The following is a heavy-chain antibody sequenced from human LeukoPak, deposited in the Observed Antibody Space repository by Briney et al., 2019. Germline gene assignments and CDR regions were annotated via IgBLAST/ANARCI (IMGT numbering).Heavy chain of an antibody. CDR1: GYIFTDDYH. J-gene: IGHJ3*02. CDR3: ARDGLYCTNGVCSSDI. D-gene: IGHD2-8*01. V-gene: IGHV1-2*02. CDR2: INPNSGGT. Sequence: ASVKVSCKTSGYIFTDDYHIHWVRQAPGQGLEWMGWINPNSGGTKYAQKFQGRVTMTRDTSTSTVYMELTSLRSADTAVYFCARDGLYCTNGVCSSDIWGQGTLVTVSS.